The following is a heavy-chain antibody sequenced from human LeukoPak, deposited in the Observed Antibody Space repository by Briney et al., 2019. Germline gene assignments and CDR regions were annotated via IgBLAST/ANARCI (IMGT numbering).Heavy chain of an antibody. CDR3: ARGGRYCSSTSCYTLDYFDY. J-gene: IGHJ4*02. V-gene: IGHV4-31*03. D-gene: IGHD2-2*02. CDR1: GDSISNGVKY. CDR2: IYHSGRS. Sequence: SETLSLTCTVSGDSISNGVKYWSWIRQHPGRGLEWIGYIYHSGRSYYNPSLKSRITMSVDTSKNQFSLNLSSVTAADTAVYYCARGGRYCSSTSCYTLDYFDYWGQGTLVTVSS.